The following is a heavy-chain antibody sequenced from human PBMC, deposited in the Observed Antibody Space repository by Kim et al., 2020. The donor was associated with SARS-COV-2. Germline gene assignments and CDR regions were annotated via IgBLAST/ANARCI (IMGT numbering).Heavy chain of an antibody. CDR3: ARARILAAAGARRPGYYYG. J-gene: IGHJ6*01. CDR1: GGSFSGYY. Sequence: SETLSLTCAVYGGSFSGYYWSWIRQPPGKGLEWIGEINHSGSTNYNPSLKSRVTISVDTSKNQFSLKLSSVTAADTAVYYCARARILAAAGARRPGYYYG. V-gene: IGHV4-34*01. CDR2: INHSGST. D-gene: IGHD6-13*01.